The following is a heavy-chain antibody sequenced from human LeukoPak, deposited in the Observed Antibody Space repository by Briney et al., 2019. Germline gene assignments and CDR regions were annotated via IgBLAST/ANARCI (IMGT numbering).Heavy chain of an antibody. V-gene: IGHV3-7*01. CDR2: IKQDGSEK. Sequence: XSCAASGFTFSSYWMSWVRQAPGKGLEWVANIKQDGSEKYYVDSVKGRFTISRDNAKNSLYLQMNTLRAEDTAVYYCPREVYCSSTSCYTGYFQHWGQGTLVTVSS. CDR1: GFTFSSYW. CDR3: PREVYCSSTSCYTGYFQH. D-gene: IGHD2-2*02. J-gene: IGHJ1*01.